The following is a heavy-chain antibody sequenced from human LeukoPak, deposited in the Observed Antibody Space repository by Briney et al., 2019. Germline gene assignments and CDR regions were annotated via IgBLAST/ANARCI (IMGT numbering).Heavy chain of an antibody. CDR2: INHSGST. CDR3: ARDGEYCSSTSCSIYAFDI. Sequence: SETLSLTCAVYGGSFSGYYWSWIRQPPGKGLEWIGEINHSGSTNYNPSLKSRVTISVDTSKNQFSLKLSSVTAADTAVYYCARDGEYCSSTSCSIYAFDIWGQGTMVTVSS. V-gene: IGHV4-34*01. CDR1: GGSFSGYY. D-gene: IGHD2-2*01. J-gene: IGHJ3*02.